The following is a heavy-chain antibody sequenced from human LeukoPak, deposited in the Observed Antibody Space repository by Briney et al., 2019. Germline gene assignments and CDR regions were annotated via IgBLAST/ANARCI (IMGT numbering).Heavy chain of an antibody. CDR2: ISWNSGSI. V-gene: IGHV3-9*02. J-gene: IGHJ4*02. D-gene: IGHD4-17*01. CDR3: AKGSSGRGGTVTFDY. Sequence: GRSLRLSCAASGFTSADYAMHWVRQAPGKGLEWVSGISWNSGSIGYADSVKGRFTISRDNAKNSLYLQMNSLRAEDTALYYCAKGSSGRGGTVTFDYWGQGTLVTVSS. CDR1: GFTSADYA.